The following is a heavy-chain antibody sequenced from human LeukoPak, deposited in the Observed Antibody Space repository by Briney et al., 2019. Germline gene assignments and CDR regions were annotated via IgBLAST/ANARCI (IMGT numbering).Heavy chain of an antibody. J-gene: IGHJ2*01. D-gene: IGHD6-13*01. CDR1: GGSISSGGYS. Sequence: PSETLSLTCAVSGGSISSGGYSWSWIRQPPGKGLEWIGEINHSGSTNYNPSLKSRVTISIDTSKNQFSLKLSSVTAADTAVYYCAREGVAAAATYWYFDLWGRGTLLTVSS. CDR2: INHSGST. V-gene: IGHV4-34*01. CDR3: AREGVAAAATYWYFDL.